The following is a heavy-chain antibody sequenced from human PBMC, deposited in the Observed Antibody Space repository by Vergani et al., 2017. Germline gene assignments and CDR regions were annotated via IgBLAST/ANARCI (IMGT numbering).Heavy chain of an antibody. Sequence: EVQLVESGGGIVKPGGSLRLSCVASGFSFRNAWMNWVRRTPGKGLEWVGRIKSKFDRGTTDYAAAVKGRFTISRDDSKNTLFLQMNGLKTEDIGVYYCTTDPRDCGDGACYWLRDHHYYGMDVWGQGTTVTVSS. J-gene: IGHJ6*02. CDR3: TTDPRDCGDGACYWLRDHHYYGMDV. CDR1: GFSFRNAW. V-gene: IGHV3-15*07. CDR2: IKSKFDRGTT. D-gene: IGHD2-21*01.